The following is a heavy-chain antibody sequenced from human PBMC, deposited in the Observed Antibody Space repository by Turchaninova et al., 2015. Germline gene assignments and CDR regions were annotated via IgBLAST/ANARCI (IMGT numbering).Heavy chain of an antibody. CDR3: ARGVAVAGIKAFDI. CDR2: IYYRGSA. D-gene: IGHD6-19*01. Sequence: QVQLQESGPGLVKPSETMSLTCTFSGGSLRSYYWSWIRQPPGEGLEWVGDIYYRGSAYYNPSLKGRVTISVDTSKNQFSLTLSSVTAADTAVYYCARGVAVAGIKAFDIWGQGTMVTVSS. V-gene: IGHV4-59*01. CDR1: GGSLRSYY. J-gene: IGHJ3*02.